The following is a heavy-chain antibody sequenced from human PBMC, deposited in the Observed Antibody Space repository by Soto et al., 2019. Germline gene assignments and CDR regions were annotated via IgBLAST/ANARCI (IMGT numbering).Heavy chain of an antibody. CDR3: ARGPEYYYDSSGYYGLNYGMDV. Sequence: ASVKVSCKASGYTFTNYAMHWVRQAPGQRLEWMGWINAGNGNTKYSQKFQGRVTITRDTSASTAYMEPSSLRSEDTAVYYCARGPEYYYDSSGYYGLNYGMDVWGQGTTVTVSS. J-gene: IGHJ6*02. V-gene: IGHV1-3*01. CDR2: INAGNGNT. CDR1: GYTFTNYA. D-gene: IGHD3-22*01.